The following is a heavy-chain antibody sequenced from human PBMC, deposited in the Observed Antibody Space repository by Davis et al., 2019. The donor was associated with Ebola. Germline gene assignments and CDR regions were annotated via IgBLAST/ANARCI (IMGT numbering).Heavy chain of an antibody. J-gene: IGHJ4*02. D-gene: IGHD6-19*01. Sequence: MPSDTLSPTVPVHGGSFSTYYWSWIRQPPGMGLEWIGEINHSGITNYNPSPKSRVTLSVDTSKSQFSLKLSSVTAADTSIYYCARGPAYSSGWYWNYWGQGTLVTVSS. V-gene: IGHV4-34*01. CDR2: INHSGIT. CDR1: GGSFSTYY. CDR3: ARGPAYSSGWYWNY.